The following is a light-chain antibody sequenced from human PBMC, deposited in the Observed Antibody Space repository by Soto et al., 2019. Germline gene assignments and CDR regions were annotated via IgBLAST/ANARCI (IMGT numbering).Light chain of an antibody. CDR2: GAS. CDR3: QQYVRSPWA. Sequence: EIVLTQSPGTLSLSPGERATLFCRASQSVTSNYLARYQQKPGQSPRLLIYGASSRATGIPDRFSGSGSGTDFPLTISRLEPEDFAVYYCQQYVRSPWAFGQGTKVDIK. CDR1: QSVTSNY. J-gene: IGKJ1*01. V-gene: IGKV3-20*01.